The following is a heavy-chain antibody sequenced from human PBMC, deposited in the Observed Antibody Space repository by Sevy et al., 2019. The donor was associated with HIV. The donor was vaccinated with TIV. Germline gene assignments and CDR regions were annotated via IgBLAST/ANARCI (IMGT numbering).Heavy chain of an antibody. CDR2: IYYSGST. V-gene: IGHV4-31*03. CDR3: ARLAYCGGDCYSEGFDP. J-gene: IGHJ5*02. D-gene: IGHD2-21*02. CDR1: GGSISSGGYY. Sequence: SETLSLTCTVSGGSISSGGYYWSWIRQHPGKGLEWIGYIYYSGSTYYNPSLKGRVTISVDTSKNQFSLTLSSVTAADTAVYYCARLAYCGGDCYSEGFDPWGQGTLVTVSS.